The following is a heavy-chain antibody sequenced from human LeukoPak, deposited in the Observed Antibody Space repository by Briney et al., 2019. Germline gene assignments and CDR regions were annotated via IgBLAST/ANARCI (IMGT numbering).Heavy chain of an antibody. CDR2: IGGSGGST. D-gene: IGHD3-22*01. V-gene: IGHV3-23*01. J-gene: IGHJ4*02. CDR3: AKSSYYDSSGYYREYYFDY. Sequence: PGGSLRLSCEASRFTFSNFGMSWVRQAPGKGLEWVSAIGGSGGSTYYADSVKGRFTISRDNSKNTLYLQMNSLRAEDTAVYYCAKSSYYDSSGYYREYYFDYWGQGTLVTVSS. CDR1: RFTFSNFG.